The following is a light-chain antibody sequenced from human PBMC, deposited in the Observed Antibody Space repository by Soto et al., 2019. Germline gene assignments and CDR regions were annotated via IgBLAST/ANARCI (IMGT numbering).Light chain of an antibody. CDR1: QSVRSNY. CDR2: NSS. J-gene: IGKJ1*01. Sequence: EIVLTQSPGTLSVSPGERATLSCRASQSVRSNYLAWYQQKPGQAPRLLIYNSSTRATGIPDRFSGSGSGTDFTLTISRLEPEDFAIYYCQQYRDLPQTFGQGTQVEIK. V-gene: IGKV3-20*01. CDR3: QQYRDLPQT.